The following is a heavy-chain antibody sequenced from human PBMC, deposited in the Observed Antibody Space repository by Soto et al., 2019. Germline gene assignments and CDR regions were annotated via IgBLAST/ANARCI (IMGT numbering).Heavy chain of an antibody. CDR3: ARDAVYNWNYVGWFDP. J-gene: IGHJ5*02. V-gene: IGHV3-48*03. CDR1: GFTFSSYE. D-gene: IGHD1-7*01. CDR2: ISSSGSTI. Sequence: GGSLILSCAASGFTFSSYEMNWVRQAPGKGLEWVSYISSSGSTIYYADSVKGRFTISRDNAKNSLYLQMNSLRAEDTAVYYCARDAVYNWNYVGWFDPWGQGTLVTVSS.